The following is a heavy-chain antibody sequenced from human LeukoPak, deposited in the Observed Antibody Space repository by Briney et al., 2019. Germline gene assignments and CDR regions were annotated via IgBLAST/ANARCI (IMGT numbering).Heavy chain of an antibody. CDR1: GFTFTSSA. J-gene: IGHJ4*02. CDR3: ARDRHKYNYDSGGYPPY. CDR2: IVVGSGNT. V-gene: IGHV1-58*02. Sequence: SVKVSCKASGFTFTSSAMQWVRQARGQRLEWIGWIVVGSGNTNYAQKFQERVTITRDMSTSTAYMELSTLRAEDTAVYYCARDRHKYNYDSGGYPPYWGQGTLVTVSS. D-gene: IGHD3-22*01.